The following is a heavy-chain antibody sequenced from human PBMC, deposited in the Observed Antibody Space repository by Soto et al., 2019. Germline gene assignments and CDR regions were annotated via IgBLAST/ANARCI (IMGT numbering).Heavy chain of an antibody. CDR1: GFTFSSYS. V-gene: IGHV3-48*02. Sequence: GGSLRLSCVASGFTFSSYSMNWVRQGPGKGLEWVSSITTSSDIIYYADSVKGRFTISRDNAENSLYLQMNSLRDEDTAVYYCARSPEYCTSGRCYSGLYTWFDPWGQGTLVTVSS. D-gene: IGHD2-15*01. CDR3: ARSPEYCTSGRCYSGLYTWFDP. J-gene: IGHJ5*02. CDR2: ITTSSDII.